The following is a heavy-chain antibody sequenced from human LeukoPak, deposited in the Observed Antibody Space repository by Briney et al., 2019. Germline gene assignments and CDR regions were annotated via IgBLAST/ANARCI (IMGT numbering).Heavy chain of an antibody. V-gene: IGHV4-34*01. CDR3: AQWGNNMDV. J-gene: IGHJ6*03. D-gene: IGHD3-16*01. Sequence: SETLSLTCTVYGGSFSAYYWHWFRQPPGKGLEWIGKINYSGSTKYNPSLKSRVTISIDTSKNQFSLKLSSVTAADTAVYYCAQWGNNMDVWGKGTTVTVSS. CDR1: GGSFSAYY. CDR2: INYSGST.